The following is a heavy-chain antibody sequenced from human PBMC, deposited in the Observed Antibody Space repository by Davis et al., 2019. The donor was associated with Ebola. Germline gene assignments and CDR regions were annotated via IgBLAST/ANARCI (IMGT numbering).Heavy chain of an antibody. J-gene: IGHJ6*02. CDR3: ARHVVGSSWSIRYYYGMDV. V-gene: IGHV4-59*08. D-gene: IGHD6-13*01. Sequence: MPSETLSLTCTVSRDSISPYYWSWLRQSPGKGLEWIGYVYHAGNTHYNPSLKSRVTISVDTSKNQFSLKLSSVTAADTAVYYCARHVVGSSWSIRYYYGMDVWGQGTTVTVSS. CDR1: RDSISPYY. CDR2: VYHAGNT.